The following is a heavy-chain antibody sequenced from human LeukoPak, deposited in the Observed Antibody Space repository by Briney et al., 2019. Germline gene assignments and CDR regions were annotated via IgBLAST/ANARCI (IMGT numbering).Heavy chain of an antibody. CDR3: VRVKGSYFDY. Sequence: GGSLRLSCAASGFPLSSYSINWVRQAPGKGLESVSYISSSGSAIYYVDSVKGRFTVSRDNAKNSLFLQMNSPRAEDTAVYYCVRVKGSYFDYWGQGALVTVSS. D-gene: IGHD2-15*01. CDR1: GFPLSSYS. V-gene: IGHV3-48*01. J-gene: IGHJ4*02. CDR2: ISSSGSAI.